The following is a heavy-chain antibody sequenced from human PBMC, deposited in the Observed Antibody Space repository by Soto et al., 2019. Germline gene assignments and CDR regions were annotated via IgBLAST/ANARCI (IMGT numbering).Heavy chain of an antibody. CDR3: ARGGSSRYHYYGMAV. Sequence: EVQLVQSGAEVKKPGESLKISCQGSGYSFTSYWIAWVRQMPGKGLECMGIIYPGESDTRYSPSFQGQVTISVDKSISTAYLQWSSLQASDTAMYYCARGGSSRYHYYGMAVWGQGTTVTVSS. V-gene: IGHV5-51*03. CDR2: IYPGESDT. CDR1: GYSFTSYW. J-gene: IGHJ6*02. D-gene: IGHD1-26*01.